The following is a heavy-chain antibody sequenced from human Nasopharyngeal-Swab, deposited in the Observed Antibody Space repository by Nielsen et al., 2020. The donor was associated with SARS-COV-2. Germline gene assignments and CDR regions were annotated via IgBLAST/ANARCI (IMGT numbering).Heavy chain of an antibody. J-gene: IGHJ4*02. D-gene: IGHD4-23*01. Sequence: GRSLRLSCAASGFIFSNYGMHWVRQAPGKGLEWVAVIWYDGSNKYYAGSVKGRFTISRDNSKNTLYLQMNSLRADDTAVYYCAAAPSGDYGGYWGQGTLVTVSS. CDR1: GFIFSNYG. V-gene: IGHV3-33*01. CDR3: AAAPSGDYGGY. CDR2: IWYDGSNK.